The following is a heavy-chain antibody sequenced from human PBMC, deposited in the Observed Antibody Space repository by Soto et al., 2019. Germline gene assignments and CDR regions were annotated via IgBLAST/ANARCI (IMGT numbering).Heavy chain of an antibody. Sequence: PSETLSLTCAVSGGSISSSNWWSWVRQPPGKGLEWIGEIYHSGSTNYNPSLKSRVTISVDKSKNQFSRKLSSVTAAATAECYCSRGGYDILTGYYNAFDYWDQGTLVTVSS. CDR2: IYHSGST. D-gene: IGHD3-9*01. CDR3: SRGGYDILTGYYNAFDY. J-gene: IGHJ4*02. CDR1: GGSISSSNW. V-gene: IGHV4-4*02.